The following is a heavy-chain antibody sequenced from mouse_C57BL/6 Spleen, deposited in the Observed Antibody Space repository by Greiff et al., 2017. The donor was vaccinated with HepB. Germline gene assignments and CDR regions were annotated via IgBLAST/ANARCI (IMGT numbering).Heavy chain of an antibody. CDR1: GYTFTNYW. CDR2: IYPGGGYT. J-gene: IGHJ1*03. V-gene: IGHV1-63*01. CDR3: ARGWDGYWYFDV. Sequence: VQLQQSGAELVRPGTSVKMSCKASGYTFTNYWIGWAKQRPGHGLEWIGDIYPGGGYTYYNEKFKGKATLTADKSSSTAYMQFSSLTSEDSAIYYCARGWDGYWYFDVWGTGTTVTVSS. D-gene: IGHD4-1*01.